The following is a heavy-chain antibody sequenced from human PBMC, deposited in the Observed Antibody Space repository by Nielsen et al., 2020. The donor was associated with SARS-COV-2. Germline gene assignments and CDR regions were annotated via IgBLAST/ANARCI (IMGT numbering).Heavy chain of an antibody. Sequence: SLKISCAASGLTFDDYGMHWVRQAPGKGLEWVSGISWNSGTIAYADSVKGRFTISRDNAKNSLYLQMNSLHQGPIGLPPGTLLQEHLWG. J-gene: IGHJ6*01. CDR3: TLLQEHL. CDR2: ISWNSGTI. V-gene: IGHV3-9*01. CDR1: GLTFDDYG.